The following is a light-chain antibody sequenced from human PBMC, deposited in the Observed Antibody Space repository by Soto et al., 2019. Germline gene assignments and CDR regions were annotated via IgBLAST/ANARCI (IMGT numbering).Light chain of an antibody. Sequence: DIVMTQSPDSLAVSLGETATINCTSSQSVLYTSNNKNYLGWYQQKPGQPPKLXXXWASIRESGVPDRYSGSGSGTDFTLTINSLQAEDVAIYYCQQYYSSPTWTFGQGTKVDIK. J-gene: IGKJ1*01. CDR1: QSVLYTSNNKNY. V-gene: IGKV4-1*01. CDR2: WAS. CDR3: QQYYSSPTWT.